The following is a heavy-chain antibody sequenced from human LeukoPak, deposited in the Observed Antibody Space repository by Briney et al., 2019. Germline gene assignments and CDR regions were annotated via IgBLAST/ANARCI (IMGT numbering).Heavy chain of an antibody. V-gene: IGHV3-15*01. Sequence: PGGSLRLSCAASGFNNVWMSWVRQAPGKGLEWVGRIKSKTEDGTTDYAAPVKGRFTISRDDSKSTLYLQMNGLKTGDTAVYYCTSEDQGGFDYWGQGTLVTVSS. CDR1: GFNNVW. CDR3: TSEDQGGFDY. CDR2: IKSKTEDGTT. D-gene: IGHD1-26*01. J-gene: IGHJ4*02.